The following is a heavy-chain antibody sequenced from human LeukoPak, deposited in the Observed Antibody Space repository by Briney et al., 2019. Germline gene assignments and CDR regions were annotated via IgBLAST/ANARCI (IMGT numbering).Heavy chain of an antibody. V-gene: IGHV3-53*01. Sequence: GGSLRLSCAASGFSVSNSFMSWVRQAPEKGLEWVSVIYSIGSTFYADSVKGRFTISRDNSKNTLYLHMNSLRAEDTAVYYCARDRVYLGREDAFDIWGQGTMVTVSS. D-gene: IGHD7-27*01. CDR2: IYSIGST. J-gene: IGHJ3*02. CDR3: ARDRVYLGREDAFDI. CDR1: GFSVSNSF.